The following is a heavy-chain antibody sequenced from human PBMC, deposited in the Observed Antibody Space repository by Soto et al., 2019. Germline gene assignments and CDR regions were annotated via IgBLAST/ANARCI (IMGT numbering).Heavy chain of an antibody. CDR3: ARTVGAAYYFDF. D-gene: IGHD1-26*01. CDR1: GDSMTKYY. Sequence: QVQLQESGPGLVKPSETLSLTCTVSGDSMTKYYWSWIRQPAGKGLDWIGRIYTNGSTNYNASLKSRVTMTIDTSNNLFSLNLKSLTAADTAMYYCARTVGAAYYFDFWGQGALVTV. V-gene: IGHV4-4*07. J-gene: IGHJ4*02. CDR2: IYTNGST.